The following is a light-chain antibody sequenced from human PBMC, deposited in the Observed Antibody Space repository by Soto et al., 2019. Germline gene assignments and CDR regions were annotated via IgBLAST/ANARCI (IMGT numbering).Light chain of an antibody. CDR3: SSYTTSTTWV. Sequence: QSALTQPASVSGSPGQSIAISCTGTNSDVGGYNYVSWYQHHPGKAPKLMIYEVSNRPSGVSNRFSGSKSGNTPSLTISGLQAEDEADYYCSSYTTSTTWVFGGGTKLTVL. J-gene: IGLJ3*02. CDR1: NSDVGGYNY. CDR2: EVS. V-gene: IGLV2-14*01.